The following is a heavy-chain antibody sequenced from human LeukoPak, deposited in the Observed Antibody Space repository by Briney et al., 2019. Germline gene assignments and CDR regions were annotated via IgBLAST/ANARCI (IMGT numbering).Heavy chain of an antibody. D-gene: IGHD3-16*02. J-gene: IGHJ5*02. Sequence: PSETLSLTCTVSGGSISSGGYYWSWIRQHPGKGLEWIGCIYYSGSTYYNPSLKSRVTISVDTSKNQFSLKLSSVTAADTAVYYCARGRTASYNWFDPWGQGTLVTVSS. CDR2: IYYSGST. CDR1: GGSISSGGYY. V-gene: IGHV4-31*03. CDR3: ARGRTASYNWFDP.